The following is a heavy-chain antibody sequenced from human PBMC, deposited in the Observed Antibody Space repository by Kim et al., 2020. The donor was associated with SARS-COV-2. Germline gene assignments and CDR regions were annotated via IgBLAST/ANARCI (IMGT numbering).Heavy chain of an antibody. Sequence: SETLSLTCTVSGGSISSYYWSWIRQPPGKGLEWIGYIYYSGSTNYNPSLKSRVTISVDTSKNQFSLKLSSVTAADTAVYYCARGGSSWYPDAFDIWGQGT. V-gene: IGHV4-59*01. CDR1: GGSISSYY. D-gene: IGHD6-13*01. J-gene: IGHJ3*02. CDR3: ARGGSSWYPDAFDI. CDR2: IYYSGST.